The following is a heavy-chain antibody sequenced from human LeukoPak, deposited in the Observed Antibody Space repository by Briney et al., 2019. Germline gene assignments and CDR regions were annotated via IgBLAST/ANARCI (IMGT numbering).Heavy chain of an antibody. CDR3: ARRGYSYWVYYFDY. Sequence: PSETLSLTCTVSGGSISSSSYYWSWIRQPPGKGLEWIGEINHSGSTNYNPSLKSRVTISVDPSKNQFSLKLSSVTAADTAVYYCARRGYSYWVYYFDYWGQGTLVTVSS. CDR2: INHSGST. CDR1: GGSISSSSYY. D-gene: IGHD5-18*01. J-gene: IGHJ4*02. V-gene: IGHV4-39*07.